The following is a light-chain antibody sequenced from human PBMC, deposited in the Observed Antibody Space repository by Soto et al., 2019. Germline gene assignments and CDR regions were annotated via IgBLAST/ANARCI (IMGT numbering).Light chain of an antibody. J-gene: IGKJ4*01. CDR3: QQFNTYPLT. V-gene: IGKV1-9*01. CDR2: AAS. CDR1: QGMNDY. Sequence: DIQLTQSPSFLSASVGDRVTITCRASQGMNDYLAWYQQKPGKAPKLLIYAASTLQSEVPSRFSGSASGTEFTLTISSRQPEDFATYYGQQFNTYPLTFGGGTKVEVK.